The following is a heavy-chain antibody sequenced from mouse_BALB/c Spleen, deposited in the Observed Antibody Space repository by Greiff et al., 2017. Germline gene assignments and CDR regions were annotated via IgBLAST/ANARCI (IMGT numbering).Heavy chain of an antibody. D-gene: IGHD1-2*01. CDR1: GFTFSSYT. Sequence: EVMLVESGGGLVQPGGSLKLSCAASGFTFSSYTMSWVRQTPEKRLEWVAYISNGGGSTYYPDTVKGRFTISRDNAKNTLYLQMSSLKSEDTAMYYCARLNYYGYGGYFDVWGAGTTVTVSS. CDR2: ISNGGGST. J-gene: IGHJ1*01. CDR3: ARLNYYGYGGYFDV. V-gene: IGHV5-12-2*01.